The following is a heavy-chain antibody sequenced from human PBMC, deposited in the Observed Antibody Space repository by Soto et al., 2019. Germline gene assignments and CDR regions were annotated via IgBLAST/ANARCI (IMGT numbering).Heavy chain of an antibody. D-gene: IGHD6-13*01. CDR3: ARTYSSSGSPFEY. V-gene: IGHV4-34*01. Sequence: QVQLQQWGAGLLKPSETLSLTCAVYGGSFSGYYWSWIRPPPGKGLEWIGEINQSGSTNYNPSLKSRVTISVDTSKNQFSLKLSSVTAADTAVHYCARTYSSSGSPFEYWGQGTLVTVSS. CDR2: INQSGST. J-gene: IGHJ4*02. CDR1: GGSFSGYY.